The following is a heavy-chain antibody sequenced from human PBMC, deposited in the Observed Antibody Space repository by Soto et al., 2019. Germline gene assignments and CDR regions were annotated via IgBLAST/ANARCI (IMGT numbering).Heavy chain of an antibody. CDR1: GFTFNTYG. Sequence: GGSLRLSCAASGFTFNTYGMHWVRQAPGKGLEWVAVISYDGTDKYYADSVKGRFIISRDNSKNTLYLQMNSLRAEDTAIYYCAKSPNFYCSCPNSYKFYFDSWGQGALLTVSS. CDR3: AKSPNFYCSCPNSYKFYFDS. V-gene: IGHV3-30*18. D-gene: IGHD6-13*01. J-gene: IGHJ4*02. CDR2: ISYDGTDK.